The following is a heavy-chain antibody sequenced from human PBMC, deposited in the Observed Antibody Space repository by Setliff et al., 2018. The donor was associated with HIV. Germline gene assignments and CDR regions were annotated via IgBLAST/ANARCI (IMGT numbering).Heavy chain of an antibody. D-gene: IGHD3-22*01. CDR3: ARGAAQDSSGYCYDSSGYYIDH. V-gene: IGHV4-39*02. J-gene: IGHJ4*02. CDR2: VHFSGTT. Sequence: PSETLSLTCTVSGGSMRSTTYYWGWVRQPPGKGLEWIGNVHFSGTTYYNPSLKSRVTISVDPSQNHFSLKLNSVTDADTAVYYCARGAAQDSSGYCYDSSGYYIDHWGQGTLVTVSS. CDR1: GGSMRSTTYY.